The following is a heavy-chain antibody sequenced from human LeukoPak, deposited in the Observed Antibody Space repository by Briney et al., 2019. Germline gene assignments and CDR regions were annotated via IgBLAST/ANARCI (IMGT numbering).Heavy chain of an antibody. CDR3: ARGVVTDDYYMDV. D-gene: IGHD2-21*02. Sequence: SETLSLTCSVSGGSITSGRYYWTWIRQPAGKGLWWIGRLYTNDNTNYDPSLESRVSISVDTSRSQFYLQLTSVTAADTAVYFCARGVVTDDYYMDVWGKGITVIVSS. CDR1: GGSITSGRYY. J-gene: IGHJ6*03. CDR2: LYTNDNT. V-gene: IGHV4-61*02.